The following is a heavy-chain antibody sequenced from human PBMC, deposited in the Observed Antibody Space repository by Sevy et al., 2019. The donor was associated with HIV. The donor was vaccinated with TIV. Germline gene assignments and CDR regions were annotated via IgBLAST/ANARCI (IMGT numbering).Heavy chain of an antibody. CDR2: ISYSGST. CDR1: GCSISTYY. V-gene: IGHV4-59*01. D-gene: IGHD6-13*01. J-gene: IGHJ4*02. Sequence: SETLSLTCTVSGCSISTYYWSWIRQPPGKRLEYIGSISYSGSTYYNPSLTSRVTISIDPSRNQFSLKLSSVTAEDTALYYGARGGPTQQQQDYFDYWGQGTLVTVSS. CDR3: ARGGPTQQQQDYFDY.